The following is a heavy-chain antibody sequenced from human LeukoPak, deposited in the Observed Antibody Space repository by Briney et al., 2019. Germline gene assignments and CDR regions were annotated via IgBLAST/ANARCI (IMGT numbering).Heavy chain of an antibody. D-gene: IGHD2/OR15-2a*01. Sequence: PGRSLRLSCAASGFTFSSYGMHWVRQAPGKGLEWVAVISYDGSNKYYADSVKGRFTISRDNSKNTLYLQMNSLRAEDTAVYYCAKVGSFGGYYGMDVWGKGTTVTVSS. V-gene: IGHV3-30*18. J-gene: IGHJ6*04. CDR2: ISYDGSNK. CDR1: GFTFSSYG. CDR3: AKVGSFGGYYGMDV.